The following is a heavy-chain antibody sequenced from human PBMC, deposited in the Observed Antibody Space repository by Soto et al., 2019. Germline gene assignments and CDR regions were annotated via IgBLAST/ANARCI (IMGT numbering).Heavy chain of an antibody. CDR3: AKADGEQWLLPHLDK. CDR2: ISNTGINK. J-gene: IGHJ4*02. Sequence: QVQLVESGGGVVQPGRSLRLSCAASGFTFRTYGMHWVRQAPGKGLEWLAVISNTGINKYYADSVKGRFTISRDNSRDTLFLQMNSLRGEDTAIYYCAKADGEQWLLPHLDKWGQGTLVTVS. D-gene: IGHD6-19*01. CDR1: GFTFRTYG. V-gene: IGHV3-30*18.